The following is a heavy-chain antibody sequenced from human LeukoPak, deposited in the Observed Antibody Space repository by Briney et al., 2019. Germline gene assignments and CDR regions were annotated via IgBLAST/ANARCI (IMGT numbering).Heavy chain of an antibody. Sequence: TSETLSLTCTVSGYSISSGYYWGWIRQPPGKGLEWIGSIYHSGSTYYNPSLKSRVTISVDTSKNQFSLKLSSVTAADTAVYYCARAGVLLWFGERRLFDYWGQGTLVTVSS. J-gene: IGHJ4*02. CDR3: ARAGVLLWFGERRLFDY. D-gene: IGHD3-10*01. CDR2: IYHSGST. CDR1: GYSISSGYY. V-gene: IGHV4-38-2*02.